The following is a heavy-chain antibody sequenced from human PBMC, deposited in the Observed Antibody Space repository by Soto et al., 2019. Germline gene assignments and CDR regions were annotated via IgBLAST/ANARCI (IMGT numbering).Heavy chain of an antibody. CDR2: ISGTVGNT. CDR3: AKGTMGAPFYYFDY. CDR1: GFTFNNSA. D-gene: IGHD1-26*01. Sequence: LGGSLRLSCVASGFTFNNSAMSWVRQAPGKGLQWVSSISGTVGNTYYAESVKGRFTISRDTSKNTVYLQMNSLRAEDTAIYYCAKGTMGAPFYYFDYWGQGTLVTVSS. V-gene: IGHV3-23*01. J-gene: IGHJ4*02.